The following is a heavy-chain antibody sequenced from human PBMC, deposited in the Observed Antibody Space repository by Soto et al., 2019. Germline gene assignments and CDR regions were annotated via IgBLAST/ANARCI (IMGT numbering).Heavy chain of an antibody. V-gene: IGHV4-31*11. D-gene: IGHD3-10*01. CDR2: IYYSGST. CDR3: ARDDGSGTHWIFAY. CDR1: GGSISGANYY. Sequence: QVQLQESGPGLVKPSQTLSLTCAVSGGSISGANYYWSWVRQHPGKGLEWIGNIYYSGSTEYNTSRESRVTIALDASMDRCSLELRSGTAVDTAVYYCARDDGSGTHWIFAYWGQGTLVTVSS. J-gene: IGHJ4*02.